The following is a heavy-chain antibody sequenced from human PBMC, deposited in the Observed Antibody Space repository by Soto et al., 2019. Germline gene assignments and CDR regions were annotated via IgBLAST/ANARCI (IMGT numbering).Heavy chain of an antibody. Sequence: PGGSLRLSCAASGFTFSSYSMNWVRQAPGKGLEWVSSISSSSSYIYYADSVKGRFTISRDNAKNSLYLQMNSLRAEDTAVYYCARAIYGSGSYYDYYYMDVWGKGTTVTVSS. D-gene: IGHD3-10*01. V-gene: IGHV3-21*01. J-gene: IGHJ6*03. CDR3: ARAIYGSGSYYDYYYMDV. CDR2: ISSSSSYI. CDR1: GFTFSSYS.